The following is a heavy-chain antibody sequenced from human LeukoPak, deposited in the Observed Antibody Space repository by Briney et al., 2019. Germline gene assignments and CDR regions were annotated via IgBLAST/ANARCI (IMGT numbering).Heavy chain of an antibody. CDR2: IYPGDSDT. V-gene: IGHV5-51*01. Sequence: GESLKISCKASGYSFTSYWIGWVRQMPGKGLEWMGIIYPGDSDTIYSPSFQGLVTISADKSISTAYLQWSSLKASDTAMYYCARLATMVRDELFDYWGQGTLVTVSS. CDR1: GYSFTSYW. J-gene: IGHJ4*02. D-gene: IGHD3-10*01. CDR3: ARLATMVRDELFDY.